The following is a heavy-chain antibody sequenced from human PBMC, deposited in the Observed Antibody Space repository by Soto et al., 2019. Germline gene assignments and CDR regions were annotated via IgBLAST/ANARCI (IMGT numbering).Heavy chain of an antibody. V-gene: IGHV4-31*03. CDR1: GDSISRIDYY. D-gene: IGHD3-22*01. Sequence: QVQLQESGPGLVKPSQTLSLTCSVSGDSISRIDYYWTWIRQHPEKVLELIGNIYFRGNTYYSPSLESRLTMSVDTSKDQFSLELTSVTAADTAVYYCAGEGGSYDRGCYLIRGAFDIWGQGTMVTVSS. J-gene: IGHJ3*02. CDR3: AGEGGSYDRGCYLIRGAFDI. CDR2: IYFRGNT.